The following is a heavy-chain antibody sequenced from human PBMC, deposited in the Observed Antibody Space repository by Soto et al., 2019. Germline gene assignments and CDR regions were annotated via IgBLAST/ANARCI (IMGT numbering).Heavy chain of an antibody. J-gene: IGHJ6*02. D-gene: IGHD5-12*01. Sequence: QVQLQQWGAGLLKPSETLSLTCAVYGGSFSGYYWSWIRQPPGKGLEWIGEINHSGSTNYNPSLKSRVTISVDTSKNQFSLKLSSVTAADTAVYYCARGPRGGYLYYYCGMDVWGQGTTVTVSS. V-gene: IGHV4-34*01. CDR2: INHSGST. CDR3: ARGPRGGYLYYYCGMDV. CDR1: GGSFSGYY.